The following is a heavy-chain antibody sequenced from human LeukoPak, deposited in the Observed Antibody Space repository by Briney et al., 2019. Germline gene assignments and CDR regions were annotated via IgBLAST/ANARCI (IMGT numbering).Heavy chain of an antibody. V-gene: IGHV4-39*01. CDR1: GGSISSETYY. CDR2: IFYDGSS. D-gene: IGHD6-13*01. Sequence: PSETLSLTCTVSGGSISSETYYWGWIRQPPGKGLEWIGSIFYDGSSYYNPSLKSRVTISADTSKNQFSLNLSSVTAADTAVYYCARHKSVAADYYYGMDVWGQGTTVTVSS. CDR3: ARHKSVAADYYYGMDV. J-gene: IGHJ6*02.